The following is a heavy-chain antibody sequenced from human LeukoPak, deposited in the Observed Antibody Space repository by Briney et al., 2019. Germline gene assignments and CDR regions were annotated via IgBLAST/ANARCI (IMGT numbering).Heavy chain of an antibody. CDR1: GGSISSDDYY. CDR3: ARDQVVVGDYYMDV. D-gene: IGHD2-2*01. CDR2: IYYSGST. V-gene: IGHV4-30-4*01. J-gene: IGHJ6*03. Sequence: PSETLSLTCTVSGGSISSDDYYWSWIRQPPGKGLEWIGYIYYSGSTYYNPSLQSRVTVSVDTSKNQFSLKLSSVTAADTAVYYCARDQVVVGDYYMDVWGKGTTDTVS.